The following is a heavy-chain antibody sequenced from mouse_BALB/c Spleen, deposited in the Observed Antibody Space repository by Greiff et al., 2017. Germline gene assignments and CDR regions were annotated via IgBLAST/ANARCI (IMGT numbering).Heavy chain of an antibody. CDR1: GFTFSNYW. CDR2: IRLKSNNYAT. Sequence: EVQVVESGGGLVQPGGSMKLSCVASGFTFSNYWMNWVRQSPEKGLEWVAEIRLKSNNYATHYAESVKGRFTISRDDSKSSVYLQMNNLRAEDTGIYYCTRQRYGYYYAMDYWGQGTSVTVSS. CDR3: TRQRYGYYYAMDY. V-gene: IGHV6-6*02. D-gene: IGHD2-14*01. J-gene: IGHJ4*01.